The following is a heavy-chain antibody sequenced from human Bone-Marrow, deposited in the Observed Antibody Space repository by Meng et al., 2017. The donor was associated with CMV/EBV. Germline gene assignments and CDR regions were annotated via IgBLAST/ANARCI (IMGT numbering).Heavy chain of an antibody. D-gene: IGHD6-6*01. J-gene: IGHJ6*02. CDR2: VRSKPNSYAT. CDR1: GFLFSGST. CDR3: TGSSLPLYYYGMDV. V-gene: IGHV3-73*01. Sequence: GGSLRLSCAASGFLFSGSTMHWVRQASGKGLEWVGRVRSKPNSYATAYAASVKGRFTISRDDSKNMAYLQMNSLKTEDTAVYYCTGSSLPLYYYGMDVWGQGTTVTVSS.